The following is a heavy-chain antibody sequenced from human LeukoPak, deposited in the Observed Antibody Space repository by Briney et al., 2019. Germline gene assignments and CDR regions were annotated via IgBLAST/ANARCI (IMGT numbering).Heavy chain of an antibody. J-gene: IGHJ6*03. CDR1: GFTVSSNY. D-gene: IGHD3-10*01. CDR2: IYSGGST. V-gene: IGHV3-66*02. Sequence: GGSLRLSCAASGFTVSSNYMSWVRQAPGKGLEWVSVIYSGGSTYYADSVKGRFTISRDNSKNTLYLQMNSLRAEDTAVYYCAKDPSTLGGVPYYMDVWGKGTTVTVSS. CDR3: AKDPSTLGGVPYYMDV.